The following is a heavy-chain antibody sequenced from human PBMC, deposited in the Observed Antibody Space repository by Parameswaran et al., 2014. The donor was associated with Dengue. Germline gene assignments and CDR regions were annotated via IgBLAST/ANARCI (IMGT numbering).Heavy chain of an antibody. CDR2: INPSGGST. Sequence: WVRQAPGQGLEWMGIINPSGGSTSYAQKFQGRVTMTRDTSTSTVYMELSSLRSEDTAVYYCARSSRIAAAGTSWFDPWGQGTLVTVSS. D-gene: IGHD6-13*01. CDR3: ARSSRIAAAGTSWFDP. V-gene: IGHV1-46*01. J-gene: IGHJ5*02.